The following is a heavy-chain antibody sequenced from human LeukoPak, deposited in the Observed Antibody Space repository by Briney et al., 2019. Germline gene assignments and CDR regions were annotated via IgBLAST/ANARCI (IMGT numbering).Heavy chain of an antibody. CDR3: ARVSGSGWELPFGSFDY. CDR1: GYTFTSYG. Sequence: ASVKVSCKASGYTFTSYGISWVRQAPGQGLEWMGWISAYNGNTNYAQKLQGRVTMTTDTSTSTAYMELRSLRSDDTAVYYCARVSGSGWELPFGSFDYWGQGILVTVSS. V-gene: IGHV1-18*01. D-gene: IGHD1-26*01. J-gene: IGHJ4*02. CDR2: ISAYNGNT.